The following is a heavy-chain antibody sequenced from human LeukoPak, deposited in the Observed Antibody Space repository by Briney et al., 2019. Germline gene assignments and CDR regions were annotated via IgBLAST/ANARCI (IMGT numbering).Heavy chain of an antibody. J-gene: IGHJ4*02. CDR3: ARDQADYYDSSGYPQPFDY. V-gene: IGHV3-30*04. CDR2: ISYDGSNK. D-gene: IGHD3-22*01. CDR1: GFTFSSYA. Sequence: PGRSLRLSCAASGFTFSSYAMHWVRQAPGKGLEWVAVISYDGSNKYYADSVKGRFTISRDNSKNTLYLQMNSLRAEDTAVYYCARDQADYYDSSGYPQPFDYWGQGTLVTVSS.